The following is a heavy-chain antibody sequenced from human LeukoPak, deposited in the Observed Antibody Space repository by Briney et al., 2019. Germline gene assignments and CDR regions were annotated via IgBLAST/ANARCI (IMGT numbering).Heavy chain of an antibody. D-gene: IGHD3-10*01. V-gene: IGHV3-74*01. CDR3: VRGGFGHAMDV. CDR2: INNDGSGT. CDR1: GFTFSSYW. J-gene: IGHJ6*02. Sequence: GGSLRLSCAASGFTFSSYWMHWVRQAPGKGLVWVSVINNDGSGTNYADSVKGRSTISRDNAKNTLYLQMTSLGAEDTAVYYCVRGGFGHAMDVWGQGTTVTVSS.